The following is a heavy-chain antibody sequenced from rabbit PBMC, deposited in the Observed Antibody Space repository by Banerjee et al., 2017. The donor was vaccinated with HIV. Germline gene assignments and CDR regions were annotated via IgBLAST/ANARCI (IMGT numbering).Heavy chain of an antibody. Sequence: QEQLLESGGDLVKPEGSLTLTCTASGFSFGSSDWICWVRQAPGKGLEWIACIWAAVGSDAYYTNWAKGRFTISKTSSTTVTLQMTSLTAADTATYFCARDLAGVIGWNFGLWGPGTLVTVS. CDR3: ARDLAGVIGWNFGL. D-gene: IGHD4-1*01. CDR2: IWAAVGSDA. J-gene: IGHJ4*01. CDR1: GFSFGSSDW. V-gene: IGHV1S45*01.